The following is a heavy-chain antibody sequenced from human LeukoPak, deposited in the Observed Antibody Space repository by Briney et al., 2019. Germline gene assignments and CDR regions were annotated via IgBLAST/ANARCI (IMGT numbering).Heavy chain of an antibody. CDR1: GGSISSYY. CDR3: ARTPDYYDSSGYNY. Sequence: SETLSLTCTVSGGSISSYYWGWIRQPPGKGLEWIGSIYYSGSTYYNPSLKSRVTISVDTSKNQFSLKLSSVTAADTAVYYCARTPDYYDSSGYNYWGQGTLVTVSS. D-gene: IGHD3-22*01. J-gene: IGHJ4*02. CDR2: IYYSGST. V-gene: IGHV4-39*07.